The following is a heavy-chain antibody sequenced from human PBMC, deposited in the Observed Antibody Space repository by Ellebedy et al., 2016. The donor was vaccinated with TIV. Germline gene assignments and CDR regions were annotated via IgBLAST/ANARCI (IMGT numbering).Heavy chain of an antibody. CDR3: ASRNWGSHGAFDI. CDR1: GFTFSDFY. CDR2: ISGSGSSI. V-gene: IGHV3-11*01. J-gene: IGHJ3*02. D-gene: IGHD7-27*01. Sequence: GESLKISCAASGFTFSDFYMAWIRLAPGKGLEWVSYISGSGSSIYYADSVKGRFTISRDNAENSLYLQMNSLRAEDTALYYCASRNWGSHGAFDIWGQGTMVTVSS.